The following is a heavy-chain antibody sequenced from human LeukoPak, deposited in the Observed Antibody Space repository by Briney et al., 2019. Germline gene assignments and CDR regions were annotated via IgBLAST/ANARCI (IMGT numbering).Heavy chain of an antibody. J-gene: IGHJ4*02. CDR3: ARGVISGYYYEFDY. V-gene: IGHV3-23*01. Sequence: GGSLRLSCAASGFTFSSYAMSWVRQAPGKGLEWVSAVSGSGAYTYYADSVKGRFTISRDNSKNTLYLQMNSLRAEDTAVYYCARGVISGYYYEFDYWGQGTLVTVSS. CDR1: GFTFSSYA. D-gene: IGHD3-22*01. CDR2: VSGSGAYT.